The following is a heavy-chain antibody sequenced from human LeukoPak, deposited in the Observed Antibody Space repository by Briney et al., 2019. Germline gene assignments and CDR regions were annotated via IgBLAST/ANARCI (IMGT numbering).Heavy chain of an antibody. CDR2: ITPIFGTA. CDR1: GGTFSSYA. D-gene: IGHD1-26*01. CDR3: ARAREWELLQNWFDP. Sequence: SVKVSCKASGGTFSSYAISWVRQAPGQGLEWMGGITPIFGTANYAQKFQGRVTITADESTSTAYMELSSLRSEDTAVYYCARAREWELLQNWFDPWGQGTLVTVSS. V-gene: IGHV1-69*13. J-gene: IGHJ5*02.